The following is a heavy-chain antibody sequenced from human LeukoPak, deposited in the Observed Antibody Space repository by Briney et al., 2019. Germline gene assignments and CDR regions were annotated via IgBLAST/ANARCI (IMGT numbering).Heavy chain of an antibody. V-gene: IGHV3-74*01. CDR2: INGDGSST. J-gene: IGHJ4*02. CDR3: ARDMYSMSSARGAY. D-gene: IGHD3-10*01. Sequence: GGSLRLSCAASGFTFSDYWFHWVGQPPGRGRVGVARINGDGSSTTYVESVRGRFTISRDNAKKTLYLQMNSLRAEDAAVYYCARDMYSMSSARGAYWGQGTLVTVSS. CDR1: GFTFSDYW.